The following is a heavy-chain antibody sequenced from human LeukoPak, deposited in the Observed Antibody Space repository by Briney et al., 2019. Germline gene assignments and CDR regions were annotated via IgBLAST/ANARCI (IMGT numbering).Heavy chain of an antibody. V-gene: IGHV4-39*01. CDR2: IFYTGST. Sequence: SETLSLTCTVSGDSISSGGHYWNWLRQRPGRGLEWNGYIFYTGSTYYNPSLKSRVTISVDTSKDQFSLKLSSVTAADTAVYYCARHQIVVVPAAMANWFDPWGQGTLVTVSS. CDR1: GDSISSGGHY. CDR3: ARHQIVVVPAAMANWFDP. J-gene: IGHJ5*02. D-gene: IGHD2-2*01.